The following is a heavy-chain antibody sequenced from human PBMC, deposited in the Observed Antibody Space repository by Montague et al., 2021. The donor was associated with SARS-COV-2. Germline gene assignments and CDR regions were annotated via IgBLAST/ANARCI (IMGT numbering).Heavy chain of an antibody. Sequence: SETLSLTCTVSGDSTSCPNCYWGWIRQAPGKGLDWIGTIYNSGTTYYNPSLKSRVTVSVDTTKNRFSLKVTSVIAADTAVYYCARATTVRGAVNWFDPWGQGTQVIVSS. CDR2: IYNSGTT. J-gene: IGHJ5*02. D-gene: IGHD3-10*01. V-gene: IGHV4-39*07. CDR3: ARATTVRGAVNWFDP. CDR1: GDSTSCPNCY.